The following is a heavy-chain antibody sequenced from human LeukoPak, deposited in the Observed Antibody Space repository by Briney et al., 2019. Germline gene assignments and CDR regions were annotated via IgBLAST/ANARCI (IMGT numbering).Heavy chain of an antibody. Sequence: GGSLRLSCAASQFTFSSYDMHWVRQAPGKGLDWVAVISRGGSNKKYGDSVKGRFTTSRDNSKNTLYLQMNSLRAEDTAVYYCAWGSYGSPYYYMDVWGKGTTVTVSS. CDR2: ISRGGSNK. V-gene: IGHV3-30*03. D-gene: IGHD3-16*02. CDR3: AWGSYGSPYYYMDV. J-gene: IGHJ6*03. CDR1: QFTFSSYD.